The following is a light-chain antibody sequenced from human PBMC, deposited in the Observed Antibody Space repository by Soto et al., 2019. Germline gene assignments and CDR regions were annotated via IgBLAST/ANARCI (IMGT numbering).Light chain of an antibody. CDR1: QSVSSN. J-gene: IGKJ3*01. CDR2: GAS. Sequence: EIVMTQSPATLSVSPGERATLSCRASQSVSSNLAWYQQKPGQAPRLLIYGASTRAAGIPARFSGSGSGTEFTLTISSLQSEYFAVYYCQQYNNWPFTFGPGTKWISN. V-gene: IGKV3-15*01. CDR3: QQYNNWPFT.